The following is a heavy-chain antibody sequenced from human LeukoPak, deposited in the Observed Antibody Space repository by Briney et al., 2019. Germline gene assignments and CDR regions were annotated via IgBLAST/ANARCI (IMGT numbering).Heavy chain of an antibody. Sequence: GGSLRLSCAASGFTFTDYWMTWVRQVPGKGLEWVANVNRAGIESYYVDSVKGRFTISRDNAEKSLYLQMDSLRVDDTAVYYCARVGTWELQRVFDNWGQGTLVTVSS. V-gene: IGHV3-7*01. CDR1: GFTFTDYW. CDR2: VNRAGIES. J-gene: IGHJ4*02. D-gene: IGHD1-26*01. CDR3: ARVGTWELQRVFDN.